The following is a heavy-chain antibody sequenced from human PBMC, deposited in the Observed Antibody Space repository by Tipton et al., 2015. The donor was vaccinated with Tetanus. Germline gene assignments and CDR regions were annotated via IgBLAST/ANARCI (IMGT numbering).Heavy chain of an antibody. CDR3: ARDQGGGRVVRLNWLDP. CDR2: VYYSGDT. D-gene: IGHD6-6*01. CDR1: GASISSGGYF. J-gene: IGHJ5*02. Sequence: GLVKPSQTLSLTCSVSGASISSGGYFWNWIRHHPGKGLEWIGYVYYSGDTYYNPSLKSRVSMSVDTSKNQFSLNLSSVTAAATAVYYCARDQGGGRVVRLNWLDPWGQGTLVTVSS. V-gene: IGHV4-31*02.